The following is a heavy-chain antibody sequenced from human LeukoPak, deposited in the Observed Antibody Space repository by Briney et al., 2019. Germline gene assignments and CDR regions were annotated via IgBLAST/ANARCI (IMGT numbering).Heavy chain of an antibody. CDR2: IYYSGST. CDR3: ARLPNYGSGSYVLDY. CDR1: GGSISSSSYY. V-gene: IGHV4-39*07. J-gene: IGHJ4*02. Sequence: TSETLSLTCTVSGGSISSSSYYWGWIRQPPGKGLEWIGSIYYSGSTYYNPSLKSRVTISVDTSKNQFSLKLSSVTAADTAVYYCARLPNYGSGSYVLDYWGQGTLVTVSS. D-gene: IGHD3-10*01.